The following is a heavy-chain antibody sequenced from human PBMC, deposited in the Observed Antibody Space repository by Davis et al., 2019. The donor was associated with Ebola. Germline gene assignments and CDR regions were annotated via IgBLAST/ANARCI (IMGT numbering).Heavy chain of an antibody. V-gene: IGHV7-4-1*02. J-gene: IGHJ6*04. Sequence: ASSVKVSCKTSGYTFKHYSMSWVRQAPGQGLEWLGWIDTNTGIPTYAQGVTGRFVFSLDTPVSTAYLQISSLEAEDTALQYCASAPQQWLTGAAAYYFNTPDFWGTGTAVTVSS. CDR2: IDTNTGIP. CDR1: GYTFKHYS. D-gene: IGHD6-19*01. CDR3: ASAPQQWLTGAAAYYFNTPDF.